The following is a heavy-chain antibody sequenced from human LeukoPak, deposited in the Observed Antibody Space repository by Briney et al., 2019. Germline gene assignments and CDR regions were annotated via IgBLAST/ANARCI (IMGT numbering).Heavy chain of an antibody. CDR3: ARLGSGIDF. J-gene: IGHJ4*02. CDR2: ISSNGGST. V-gene: IGHV3-64*01. CDR1: GFTFSTYA. D-gene: IGHD1-26*01. Sequence: GGSLRLSCAASGFTFSTYAMHWVRQAPGKGLEYLSAISSNGGSTYYANSVKGRFTISRDNSKNTLYLQMGSLEPEDMAVYYCARLGSGIDFWGQGTLVTVSS.